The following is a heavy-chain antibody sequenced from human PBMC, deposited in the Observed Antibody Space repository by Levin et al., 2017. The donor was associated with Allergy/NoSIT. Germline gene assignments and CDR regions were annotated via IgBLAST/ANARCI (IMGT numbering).Heavy chain of an antibody. J-gene: IGHJ4*02. Sequence: NPSETLSLTCTVSGGSISSYYWSWIRQPPGKGLEWIGYIYYSGSTNYNPSLKSRVTISVDTSKNQFSLKLSSVTAADTAVYYCARVGVDGYSYGHFDYWGQGTLVTVSS. CDR2: IYYSGST. V-gene: IGHV4-59*01. CDR1: GGSISSYY. CDR3: ARVGVDGYSYGHFDY. D-gene: IGHD5-18*01.